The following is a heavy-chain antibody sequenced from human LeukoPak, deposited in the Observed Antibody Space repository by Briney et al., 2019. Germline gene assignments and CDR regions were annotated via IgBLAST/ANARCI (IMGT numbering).Heavy chain of an antibody. CDR2: IIPILGIA. CDR1: GGTFSSYA. D-gene: IGHD4-11*01. Sequence: ASVKVSCKASGGTFSSYAISWVRQAPGQGREWMGRIIPILGIANYAQKFQGRVTITADKSTSTAYMELSSLRSEDTAVYYCARDSNPPSLISGMDVWGQGTTVTVSS. V-gene: IGHV1-69*04. J-gene: IGHJ6*02. CDR3: ARDSNPPSLISGMDV.